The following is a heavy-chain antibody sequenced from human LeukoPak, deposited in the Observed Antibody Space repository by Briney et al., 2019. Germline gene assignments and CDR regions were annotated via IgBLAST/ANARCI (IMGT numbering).Heavy chain of an antibody. Sequence: GGTLRLSCAASGFTVSSNYMSWVRHARATGLEWVSVIYSDGGTYYSDYVKGRFTISRDNPKNTLYLQMNRLRVEDTAVYYCARDWGYCSSTSCHVFDYWGQGTLVTVSS. J-gene: IGHJ4*02. CDR1: GFTVSSNY. CDR3: ARDWGYCSSTSCHVFDY. V-gene: IGHV3-53*01. CDR2: IYSDGGT. D-gene: IGHD2-2*01.